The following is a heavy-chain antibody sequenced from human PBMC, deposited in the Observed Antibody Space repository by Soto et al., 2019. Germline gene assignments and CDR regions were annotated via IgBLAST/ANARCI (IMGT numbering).Heavy chain of an antibody. D-gene: IGHD3-10*01. CDR1: GFTFSSYA. CDR3: AKRRGRGYYGSGSEGMDV. V-gene: IGHV3-23*01. CDR2: ISGSGGST. Sequence: GGSLRLSCAASGFTFSSYAMSWVRQAPGKGLEWVSAISGSGGSTYYADSVKGRFTISRDNSKNTLYLQMNSLRAEDTAVYYCAKRRGRGYYGSGSEGMDVWGQGTTVTVSS. J-gene: IGHJ6*02.